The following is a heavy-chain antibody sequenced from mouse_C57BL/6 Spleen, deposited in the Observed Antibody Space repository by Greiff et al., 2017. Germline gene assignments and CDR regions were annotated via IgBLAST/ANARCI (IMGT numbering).Heavy chain of an antibody. Sequence: EVQLQQSGPELVKPGASVKISCKASGYTFTDYYMNWVKQSHGKSLEWIGDINPNNGGTSYNQKFKGKATLTVDKSSSTAYMELRSLTSEDSAVYYCARWERGNYVAYWGQGTLVTVSA. CDR2: INPNNGGT. D-gene: IGHD2-1*01. V-gene: IGHV1-26*01. CDR3: ARWERGNYVAY. CDR1: GYTFTDYY. J-gene: IGHJ3*01.